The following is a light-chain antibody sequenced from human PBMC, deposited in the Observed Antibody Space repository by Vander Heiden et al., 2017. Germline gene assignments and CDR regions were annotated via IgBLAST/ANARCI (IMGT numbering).Light chain of an antibody. CDR2: DDS. V-gene: IGLV3-21*02. J-gene: IGLJ1*01. Sequence: SYVLTQPPSVSVAPGQTAKITCGEKNIGSKSVHWYQQRPGQAPVLVVYDDSDRPSGIPERFSGSNSGNAATLTISRVEAGDEADYYCQVWDSTTDHHVFATGTKVTVL. CDR1: NIGSKS. CDR3: QVWDSTTDHHV.